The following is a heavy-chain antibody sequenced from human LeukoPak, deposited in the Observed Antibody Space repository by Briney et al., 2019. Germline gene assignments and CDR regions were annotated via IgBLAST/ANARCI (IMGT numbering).Heavy chain of an antibody. CDR3: AKGGDIVVVPDYFGMDV. Sequence: PGGSLRLSCAASGFTFKDYAMNWIRQAPGKGLELVSSVSGTGGTTYYADSVKGRFTISRDNSKNTLYLQMNSLRAEDTAVYSCAKGGDIVVVPDYFGMDVWGQGTTVTVSS. CDR2: VSGTGGTT. V-gene: IGHV3-23*01. J-gene: IGHJ6*02. D-gene: IGHD2-2*01. CDR1: GFTFKDYA.